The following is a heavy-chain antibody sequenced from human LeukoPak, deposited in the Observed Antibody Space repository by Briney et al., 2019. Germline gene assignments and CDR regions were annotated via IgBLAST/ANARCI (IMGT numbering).Heavy chain of an antibody. CDR1: GGTFSSYA. J-gene: IGHJ3*02. V-gene: IGHV1-69*05. D-gene: IGHD1-26*01. CDR3: ARDYGTNSPGDAFDI. Sequence: GASVKVSCKASGGTFSSYAISWVRQAPGQGLEWMGGIIPIFGTANYAQKFQGRVTITTDESTSTAYMELSSLRSEDTAVYYCARDYGTNSPGDAFDIWGQGTMVAVSS. CDR2: IIPIFGTA.